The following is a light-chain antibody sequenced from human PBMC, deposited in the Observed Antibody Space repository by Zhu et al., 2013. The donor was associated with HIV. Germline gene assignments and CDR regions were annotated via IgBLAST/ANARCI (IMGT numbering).Light chain of an antibody. J-gene: IGKJ4*01. V-gene: IGKV3-20*01. CDR3: QQANSFPLT. CDR2: GAS. CDR1: QSVASNY. Sequence: IVLTQSPGTLSLSPGERVTLSCRASQSVASNYLAWYQLRPGLAPRLLIYGASNRATGIPDRFTGSGSGTDFTLTISSLQPEDFATYYCQQANSFPLTFGGGTKVEIK.